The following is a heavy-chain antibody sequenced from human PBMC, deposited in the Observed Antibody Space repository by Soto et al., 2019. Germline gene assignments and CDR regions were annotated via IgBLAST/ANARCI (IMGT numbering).Heavy chain of an antibody. CDR3: ASDLQLPTRVWFEP. CDR1: VGTFSSYT. V-gene: IGHV1-69*02. CDR2: IIPILGIA. J-gene: IGHJ5*02. D-gene: IGHD2-2*01. Sequence: ASVKVSCKASVGTFSSYTISCVRQAPGQGREWMGRIIPILGIANYAQKFQGRVTITADKSTSTAYMELSSLRSEDTAVYYCASDLQLPTRVWFEPWGQGTLVTVSS.